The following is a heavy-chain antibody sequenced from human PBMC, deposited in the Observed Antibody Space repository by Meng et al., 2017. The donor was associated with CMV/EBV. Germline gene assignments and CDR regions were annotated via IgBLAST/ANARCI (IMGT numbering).Heavy chain of an antibody. CDR3: ARAPRGDFWSGRFLDMDV. Sequence: GSLRLSCTVSGGSISSYYWSWIRQPPGKGLEWIGYIYYSGSTNYNPSLKSRVTISVDTSKNQFSLKLSSVTAADTAVYYCARAPRGDFWSGRFLDMDVWGQGTTVTVSS. CDR1: GGSISSYY. D-gene: IGHD3-3*01. CDR2: IYYSGST. J-gene: IGHJ6*02. V-gene: IGHV4-59*01.